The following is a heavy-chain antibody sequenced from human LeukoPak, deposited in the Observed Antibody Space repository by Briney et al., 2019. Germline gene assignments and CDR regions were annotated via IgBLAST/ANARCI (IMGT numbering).Heavy chain of an antibody. V-gene: IGHV4-38-2*01. CDR3: ARSYSNYESYFDY. CDR2: IYHSGST. CDR1: GYSINSGYY. Sequence: SETLSLTCAVSGYSINSGYYWGWVRQPPGKGLEWIGSIYHSGSTYFNPSLKSRVTISVDTSKNQFSLKLSSVTAADTAVYHCARSYSNYESYFDYWGQGTLVTVSS. D-gene: IGHD4-11*01. J-gene: IGHJ4*02.